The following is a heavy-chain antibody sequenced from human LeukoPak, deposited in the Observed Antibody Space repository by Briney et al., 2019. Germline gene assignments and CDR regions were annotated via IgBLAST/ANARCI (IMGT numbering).Heavy chain of an antibody. CDR3: ARVGEGLHYYYYMDV. V-gene: IGHV3-30*02. J-gene: IGHJ6*03. Sequence: GGSLRLSCAASGFTFTSYGMHWVRQAPGQGLEWVAFIRSDGSNKYYADYVKGRFTISRDNSKSTLYLQMNSLRAEDTAVYYCARVGEGLHYYYYMDVWGKGTTVTVSS. D-gene: IGHD3-16*01. CDR1: GFTFTSYG. CDR2: IRSDGSNK.